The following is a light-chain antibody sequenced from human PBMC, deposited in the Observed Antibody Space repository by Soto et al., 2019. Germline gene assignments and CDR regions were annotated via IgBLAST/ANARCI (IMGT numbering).Light chain of an antibody. CDR2: GAS. CDR3: QQYGSSPPVYT. Sequence: EIVMTQSPATLSVSPGERATLSCRASQSVSSNLAWYQQKSGQAPRLLIYGASIRATGIPDKFRGSGSGADFSLTISRLEPEDFAVYYCQQYGSSPPVYTFGQGTKLEI. V-gene: IGKV3-20*01. J-gene: IGKJ2*01. CDR1: QSVSSN.